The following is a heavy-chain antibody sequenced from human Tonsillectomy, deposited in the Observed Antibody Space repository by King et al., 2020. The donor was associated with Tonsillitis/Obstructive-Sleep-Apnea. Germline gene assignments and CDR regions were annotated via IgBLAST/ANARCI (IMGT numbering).Heavy chain of an antibody. V-gene: IGHV4-4*02. CDR1: GASITSTNW. Sequence: LQLQESGPGLVKPSGTLSLTSAVSGASITSTNWWNWVRQSPGKGLEWVGEIHHSGNSNYDPSLKGRVTISVDKSKNQFSLKLSSVTAADTAVYYCARVLQGCSSTSCYFDIWGQGSMVTVSS. D-gene: IGHD2-2*01. CDR2: IHHSGNS. J-gene: IGHJ3*02. CDR3: ARVLQGCSSTSCYFDI.